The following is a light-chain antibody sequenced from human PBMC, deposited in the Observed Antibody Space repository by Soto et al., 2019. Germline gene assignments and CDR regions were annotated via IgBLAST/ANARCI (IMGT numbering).Light chain of an antibody. V-gene: IGKV3-20*01. CDR3: PQYGRSPWT. J-gene: IGKJ1*01. CDR2: DAA. Sequence: VLTQSPGTLSLSPGERATLSCRASQSVSSSQLAWYQHKPGQAPRRLMYDAASGATGIPDMFSGSGSGKQFTLNISRLEPEDSAVYYCPQYGRSPWTFGQGTKVEIK. CDR1: QSVSSSQ.